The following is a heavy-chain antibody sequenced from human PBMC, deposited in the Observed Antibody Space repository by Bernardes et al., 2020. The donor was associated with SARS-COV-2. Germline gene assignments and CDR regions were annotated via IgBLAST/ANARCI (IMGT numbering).Heavy chain of an antibody. J-gene: IGHJ6*02. CDR2: INPNGGAT. V-gene: IGHV1-2*02. Sequence: ASVKVSCKASGYTFTGNFLHWVRQVPGQGLEWMGWINPNGGATKYAQNFQGRVTVTRDTSISTAYMELRSLRSGDTAVYFCTRGQHYYDRSGYSYYNYGMDVWGQGTTVIV. CDR1: GYTFTGNF. D-gene: IGHD3-22*01. CDR3: TRGQHYYDRSGYSYYNYGMDV.